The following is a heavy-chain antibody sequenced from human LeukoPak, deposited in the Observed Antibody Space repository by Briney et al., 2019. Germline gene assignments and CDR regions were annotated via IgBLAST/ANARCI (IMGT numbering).Heavy chain of an antibody. D-gene: IGHD1-26*01. CDR1: AFTFSSYS. V-gene: IGHV3-21*06. Sequence: GGSLRLSCAGSAFTFSSYSMHWVRQARGKRLEWVSSISGRSDDIFYADSVKGRFTRSRHNHKNSLYSQMKRLRAEDTALYYCARRGYHDYSGFDYGGQGPLVTVSS. CDR2: ISGRSDDI. J-gene: IGHJ4*02. CDR3: ARRGYHDYSGFDY.